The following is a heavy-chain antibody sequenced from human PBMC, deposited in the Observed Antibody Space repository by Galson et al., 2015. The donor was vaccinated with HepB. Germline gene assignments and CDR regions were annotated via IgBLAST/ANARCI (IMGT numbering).Heavy chain of an antibody. J-gene: IGHJ4*02. CDR2: IYWDDDK. CDR1: GFSFTPPGVG. Sequence: PALVKPTQPLTLTCTFSGFSFTPPGVGVSWFRQPPGKALEWLAVIYWDDDKRYSPSLKSRLTVTKDTSRNQVVLTMTNMDPVDTATYFCARDSTSYLSLDSWGLGTLVTVSS. CDR3: ARDSTSYLSLDS. V-gene: IGHV2-5*02. D-gene: IGHD3-10*01.